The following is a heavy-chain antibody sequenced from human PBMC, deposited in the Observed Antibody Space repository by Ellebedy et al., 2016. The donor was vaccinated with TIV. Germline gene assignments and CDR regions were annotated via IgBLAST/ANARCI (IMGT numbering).Heavy chain of an antibody. CDR3: AKLASYDVLTGEDY. CDR1: GFIFSNFD. J-gene: IGHJ4*02. CDR2: ISYDGKNQ. V-gene: IGHV3-30*18. Sequence: GESLKISCVASGFIFSNFDMHWVRQAPGKGLEWLTRISYDGKNQYSEDSVKGRFSISRDNSKHTLYLQMNSLRADDSAVFYCAKLASYDVLTGEDYWGQGTLVTVSS. D-gene: IGHD3-9*01.